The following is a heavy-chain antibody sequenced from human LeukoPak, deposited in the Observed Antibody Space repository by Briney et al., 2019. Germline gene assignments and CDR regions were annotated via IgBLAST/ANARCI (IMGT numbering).Heavy chain of an antibody. Sequence: GGSLRLSCAASGFTFSDYYMSWIRQAPGKGLEWVSFIASDGTIYYADSVRGRFTLSRDSAKNSLFLQMNILRVEDTAVYYCATSLSGWGTYHYMDVWDKGTTVTISS. CDR3: ATSLSGWGTYHYMDV. CDR1: GFTFSDYY. V-gene: IGHV3-11*04. D-gene: IGHD6-19*01. CDR2: IASDGTI. J-gene: IGHJ6*03.